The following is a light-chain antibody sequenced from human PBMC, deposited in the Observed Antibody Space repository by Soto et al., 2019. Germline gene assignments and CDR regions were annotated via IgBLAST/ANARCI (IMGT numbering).Light chain of an antibody. Sequence: EVVMTQSPATLSVSPGEKETISCRASQTVNSKLAWYQQIPGQAPRLLIYAASTRATGIPARFSGSGSGTEFTLTISSLQSEDFAVYYCQQYNGWPLTFGQGTKVDIK. CDR2: AAS. V-gene: IGKV3-15*01. CDR1: QTVNSK. CDR3: QQYNGWPLT. J-gene: IGKJ1*01.